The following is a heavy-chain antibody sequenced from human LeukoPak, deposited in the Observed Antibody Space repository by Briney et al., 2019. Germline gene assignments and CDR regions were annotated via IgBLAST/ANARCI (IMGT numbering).Heavy chain of an antibody. D-gene: IGHD3-16*02. CDR3: ARDFRVWGSYRIDY. CDR2: IYHSGST. J-gene: IGHJ4*02. Sequence: WETLSLTCTVSGYSISSGYYWGWIRQPPGKGLEWIGSIYHSGSTYYNPSLKSRVTISVDTSKNQFSLKLSSVTAADTAVYYCARDFRVWGSYRIDYWGQGTLVTVSS. V-gene: IGHV4-38-2*02. CDR1: GYSISSGYY.